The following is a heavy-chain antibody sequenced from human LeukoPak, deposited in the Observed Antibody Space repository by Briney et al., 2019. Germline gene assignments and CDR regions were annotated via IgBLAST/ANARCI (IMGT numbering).Heavy chain of an antibody. CDR1: GGSISSHY. CDR2: IYYSGST. D-gene: IGHD6-19*01. J-gene: IGHJ4*02. Sequence: PSETLSLTCTVSGGSISSHYWSWIRQPPGKGLEWIGYIYYSGSTNYNPSLKSRVTISVDTTKNQFSLKLSSVTAADTAVYFCVRDRRAAVGGHDYWGQGTLVTVSS. CDR3: VRDRRAAVGGHDY. V-gene: IGHV4-59*11.